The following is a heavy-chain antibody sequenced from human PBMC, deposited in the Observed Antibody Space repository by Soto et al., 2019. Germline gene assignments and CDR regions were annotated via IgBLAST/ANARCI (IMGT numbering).Heavy chain of an antibody. D-gene: IGHD5-18*01. CDR2: IYYSGST. CDR3: ARDEYSYGYGRFDY. CDR1: GGSISSGDYY. V-gene: IGHV4-30-4*01. J-gene: IGHJ4*02. Sequence: TSETLSLTCTVSGGSISSGDYYWSWIRQPPGKGLEWIGYIYYSGSTYYNPSLKSRVTISVDTSKNQFSLKLSSVTAADTAVYYCARDEYSYGYGRFDYWGQGTLVTVSS.